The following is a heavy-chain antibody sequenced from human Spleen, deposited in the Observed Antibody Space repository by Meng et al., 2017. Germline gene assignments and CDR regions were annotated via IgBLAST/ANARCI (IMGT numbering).Heavy chain of an antibody. J-gene: IGHJ2*01. CDR3: ARGYRRQQLVNDDWYFDL. D-gene: IGHD6-13*01. CDR2: INPNSGGT. Sequence: ASVKVSCKASGYTFTGYYMHWVRQAPGQGLEWMGWINPNSGGTNYAQKFQGRVTMTRDTSISTAYMELRSLRSDDTAVYYCARGYRRQQLVNDDWYFDLWGRGTLVTVSS. V-gene: IGHV1-2*02. CDR1: GYTFTGYY.